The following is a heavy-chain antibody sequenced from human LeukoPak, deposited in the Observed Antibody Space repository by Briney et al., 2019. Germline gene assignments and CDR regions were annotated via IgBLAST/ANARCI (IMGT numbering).Heavy chain of an antibody. CDR3: ARVTGYVMEDYFDY. CDR2: INHSGST. J-gene: IGHJ4*02. V-gene: IGHV4-34*01. D-gene: IGHD6-13*01. Sequence: PSETLSLTCAVYGGSFSGYYWSWIRQPPGKGLEWIGEINHSGSTNYNPSLKSRVTISVDTSKNQFSLRLSSVTAADTAVYYCARVTGYVMEDYFDYWGQGTLVTVSS. CDR1: GGSFSGYY.